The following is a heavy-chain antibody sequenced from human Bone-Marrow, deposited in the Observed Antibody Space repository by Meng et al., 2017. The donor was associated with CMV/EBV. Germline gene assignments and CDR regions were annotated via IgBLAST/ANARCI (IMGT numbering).Heavy chain of an antibody. Sequence: GESLKIYCAASGFTFSSYSMNWVRQAPGKGLEWVSSISSSSSYIYYADSVKGRFTISRDNAKNSLYLQMNSLRAEDTAVYYCARDQDSYYDFWSGYYRSNYYFDYWGQGTLVTVSS. J-gene: IGHJ4*02. V-gene: IGHV3-21*01. CDR3: ARDQDSYYDFWSGYYRSNYYFDY. CDR1: GFTFSSYS. CDR2: ISSSSSYI. D-gene: IGHD3-3*01.